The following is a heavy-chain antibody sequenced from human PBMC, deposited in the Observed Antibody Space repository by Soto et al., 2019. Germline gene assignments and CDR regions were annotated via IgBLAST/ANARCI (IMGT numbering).Heavy chain of an antibody. CDR1: GGSFSGYY. CDR2: INHSGST. V-gene: IGHV4-34*01. D-gene: IGHD3-9*01. Sequence: SETLSLTCAVYGGSFSGYYWSWIRQPPGKGLEWIGEINHSGSTNYNPSLKSRVTISVDTSKNQFSLKLSSVTAADTAVYYCASSDILTGIDYWGQGTLVTVSS. CDR3: ASSDILTGIDY. J-gene: IGHJ4*02.